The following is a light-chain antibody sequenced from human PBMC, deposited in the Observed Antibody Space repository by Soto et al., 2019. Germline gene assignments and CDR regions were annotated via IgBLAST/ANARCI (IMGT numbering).Light chain of an antibody. CDR1: QSVRSN. Sequence: GSRVDRGTRACMAGQSVRSNLAWYQQDPGRAPRLHIYGASTRANGIPARCSGSGSGTEFTLTISRLQSGDFAVYYCEKYNDWPQTFGQGTKVDIK. CDR3: EKYNDWPQT. V-gene: IGKV3-15*01. J-gene: IGKJ1*01. CDR2: GAS.